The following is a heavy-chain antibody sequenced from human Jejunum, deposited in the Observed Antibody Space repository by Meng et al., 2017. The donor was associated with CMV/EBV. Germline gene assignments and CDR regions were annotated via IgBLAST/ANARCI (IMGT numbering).Heavy chain of an antibody. CDR3: ARGWGTTSPWDY. CDR2: IDNSGTT. Sequence: VSGGSISGYYFSWIRQPPGKGLGWIGNIDNSGTTKYNPSHKSRVTISVDPSKSQLSLKLGSVSAAETAQYYCARGWGTTSPWDYWGQGMLVTVSS. V-gene: IGHV4-59*01. D-gene: IGHD3-16*01. CDR1: GGSISGYY. J-gene: IGHJ4*02.